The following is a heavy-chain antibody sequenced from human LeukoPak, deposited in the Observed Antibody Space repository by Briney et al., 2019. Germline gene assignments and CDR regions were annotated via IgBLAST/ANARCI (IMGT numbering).Heavy chain of an antibody. J-gene: IGHJ4*02. CDR2: ISPTSSYI. CDR1: GFTFSSYE. Sequence: GGSLRLSCAASGFTFSSYEMNWVRQAPGKGLEWVSSISPTSSYIYYADSVKGRFTISRDNAKNSLFLQMNSLRAEDRAVYYCARDGGGWYSRFDYWGQGILVTVSS. D-gene: IGHD6-19*01. V-gene: IGHV3-21*01. CDR3: ARDGGGWYSRFDY.